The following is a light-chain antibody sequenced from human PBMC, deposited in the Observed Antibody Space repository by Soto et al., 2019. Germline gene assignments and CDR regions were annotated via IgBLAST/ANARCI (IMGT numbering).Light chain of an antibody. J-gene: IGKJ1*01. Sequence: DIQMTQSPSSLSASVVDRVTIACRASQSISNYLNWYQLKPGKAPKLLIYAASTLQSGVPSRFSGSGSGTDFTLSINSLQPEDFATYYCQQSYSLPRTFGQGTKVDIK. V-gene: IGKV1-39*01. CDR2: AAS. CDR3: QQSYSLPRT. CDR1: QSISNY.